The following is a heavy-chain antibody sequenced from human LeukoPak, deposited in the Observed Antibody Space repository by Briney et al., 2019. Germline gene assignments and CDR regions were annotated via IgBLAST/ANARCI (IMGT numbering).Heavy chain of an antibody. CDR3: ARADILPGYYAPDY. V-gene: IGHV3-11*05. J-gene: IGHJ4*02. D-gene: IGHD3-9*01. CDR1: GFTFSDYS. CDR2: ISSNSSYT. Sequence: GGSLRLSCAASGFTFSDYSMTWIRQAPGKGLEDMSHISSNSSYTNYADSVKGRFTISRDNAKNSLSLQMKSLRAEDTAVYYCARADILPGYYAPDYWGQGTLVTVSS.